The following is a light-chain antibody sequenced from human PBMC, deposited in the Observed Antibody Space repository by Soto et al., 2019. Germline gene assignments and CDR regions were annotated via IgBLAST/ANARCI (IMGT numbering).Light chain of an antibody. J-gene: IGKJ2*01. CDR3: QHYNGY. CDR2: DAS. V-gene: IGKV1-5*01. CDR1: QNIRSW. Sequence: DMPMTQSPTTLSASVGDRVTITCRASQNIRSWLAWYQQKPGKAPKVPIYDASTLESGVPSRFSGSGFGTEFTLTISSLQPDDFATYYCQHYNGYFGQGTKLEIK.